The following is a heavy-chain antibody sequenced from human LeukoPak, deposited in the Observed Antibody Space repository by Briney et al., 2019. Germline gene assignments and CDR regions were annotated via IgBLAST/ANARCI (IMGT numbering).Heavy chain of an antibody. CDR3: ASALRSSPGAFDI. CDR2: ISSSGSTI. J-gene: IGHJ3*02. Sequence: SGGSLRLSCAASGFTFSSYAMNWVRQAPGKGLEWVSYISSSGSTIYYADSVKGRFTISRDNAKNSLYLQMNSLRAEDTAVYYCASALRSSPGAFDIWGQGTMVTVSS. D-gene: IGHD3-16*02. CDR1: GFTFSSYA. V-gene: IGHV3-48*03.